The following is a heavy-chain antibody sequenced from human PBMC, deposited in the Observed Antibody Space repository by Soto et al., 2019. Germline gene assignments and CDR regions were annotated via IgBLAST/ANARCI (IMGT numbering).Heavy chain of an antibody. D-gene: IGHD2-15*01. Sequence: EVQLVESGGGLVKPGGSLRLSCAASGFTFYNSSMNWVRQAPGKGLEWVGRIKRNSDGGRTDYAAPVKGRFTISRDDSENMLYLQMNSLKTEDTAVYYCTTGSVEGVWGQGTTVSVSS. J-gene: IGHJ6*02. CDR1: GFTFYNSS. CDR3: TTGSVEGV. V-gene: IGHV3-15*07. CDR2: IKRNSDGGRT.